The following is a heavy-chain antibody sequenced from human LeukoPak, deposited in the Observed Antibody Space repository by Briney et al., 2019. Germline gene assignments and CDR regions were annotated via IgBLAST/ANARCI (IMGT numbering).Heavy chain of an antibody. CDR3: ARHGFRESPIDNWFDP. D-gene: IGHD2/OR15-2a*01. Sequence: SETLSLTCTVSGGSISSYYWSWIRQPPGEGLEWIGYLYYSGSTNYNPSLKSRVTISVDTSKNQFSLRLSSVTAADTAVYYCARHGFRESPIDNWFDPWGQGTLVTVSS. CDR2: LYYSGST. V-gene: IGHV4-59*08. J-gene: IGHJ5*02. CDR1: GGSISSYY.